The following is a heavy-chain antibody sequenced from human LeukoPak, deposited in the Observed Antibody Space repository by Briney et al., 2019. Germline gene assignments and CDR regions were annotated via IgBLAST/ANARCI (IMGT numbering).Heavy chain of an antibody. CDR2: IYTSGST. J-gene: IGHJ3*02. V-gene: IGHV4-4*09. CDR3: ATQKCTSTSCLTKNAFDI. CDR1: GSISSYY. Sequence: SEGLSLTCIVSGSISSYYWSWIRPPPGKGLEWIGYIYTSGSTNYNPYLKSRVTISVDTSKNPSSLDLSSVTAADTAVYYCATQKCTSTSCLTKNAFDIWGQGTMVTVSS. D-gene: IGHD2-2*01.